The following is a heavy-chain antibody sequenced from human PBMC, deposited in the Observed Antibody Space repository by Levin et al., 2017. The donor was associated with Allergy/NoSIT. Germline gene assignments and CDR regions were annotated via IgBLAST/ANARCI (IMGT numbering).Heavy chain of an antibody. D-gene: IGHD1-26*01. V-gene: IGHV3-74*01. J-gene: IGHJ3*02. CDR3: ARGIVGASVAFDM. CDR2: MSDEGSKT. CDR1: GFTFSSHY. Sequence: RSGGSLRLSCEGSGFTFSSHYMHWVRQAPGKGLVWVSRMSDEGSKTNYADSVKGRFTISRDNAKSTLYLQMNSLRAEDTAVYYCARGIVGASVAFDMWGQGTLVTVSS.